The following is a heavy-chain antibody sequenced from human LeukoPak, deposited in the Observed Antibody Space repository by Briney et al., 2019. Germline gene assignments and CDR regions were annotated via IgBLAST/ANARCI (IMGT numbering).Heavy chain of an antibody. J-gene: IGHJ6*02. CDR1: GYTFTDYY. D-gene: IGHD3-22*01. CDR3: AKGKPYYYDSSGYLSALYGMDV. Sequence: ASVKVSCKASGYTFTDYYMHWVRQAPGQGLEWMGWINPNSGGTNYAQKFQGRVTMTRDTSISTAYMELSRLRSDDTAVYYCAKGKPYYYDSSGYLSALYGMDVWGQGTTVTVSS. V-gene: IGHV1-2*02. CDR2: INPNSGGT.